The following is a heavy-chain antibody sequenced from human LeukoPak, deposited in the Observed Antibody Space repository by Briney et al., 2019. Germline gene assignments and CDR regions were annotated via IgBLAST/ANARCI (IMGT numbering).Heavy chain of an antibody. J-gene: IGHJ5*02. V-gene: IGHV1-2*06. CDR2: INPNSGGT. CDR3: AREKQWLAREVFDP. D-gene: IGHD6-19*01. CDR1: GYTFTGYY. Sequence: ASVKVSCKASGYTFTGYYMHWVRQAPGQGLECMGRINPNSGGTNYAQKFQGRVTMTRDTSISTAYMELSRLRSDDTAVYYCAREKQWLAREVFDPWGQGTLVTASS.